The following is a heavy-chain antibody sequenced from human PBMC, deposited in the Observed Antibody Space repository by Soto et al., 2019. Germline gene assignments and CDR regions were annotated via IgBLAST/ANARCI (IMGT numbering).Heavy chain of an antibody. D-gene: IGHD3-10*01. V-gene: IGHV4-30-4*01. J-gene: IGHJ6*02. CDR1: GGSISSGDYY. Sequence: SETLSLTCTVSGGSISSGDYYRSWIRQPPGEGLEWIGYIYYSGSTYYNPSLKSRVTISVDTSKNQFSLKLSSVTAADTAVYYCASSFGESYYYYYGMDVWGQGTTVTVSS. CDR2: IYYSGST. CDR3: ASSFGESYYYYYGMDV.